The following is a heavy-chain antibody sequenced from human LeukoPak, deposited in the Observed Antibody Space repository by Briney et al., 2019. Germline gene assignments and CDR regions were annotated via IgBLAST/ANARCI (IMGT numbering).Heavy chain of an antibody. Sequence: GGSLRLSCAASGFTVSSNYMSWVRQAPGKGLEWVSSISSSSSYIYYADSVKGRFTISRDNAKNSLYLQMNSLRAGDTAVYYCARGGDGDYDPYYYGMDVWGQGTTVTVSS. CDR2: ISSSSSYI. D-gene: IGHD4-17*01. J-gene: IGHJ6*02. V-gene: IGHV3-21*01. CDR3: ARGGDGDYDPYYYGMDV. CDR1: GFTVSSNY.